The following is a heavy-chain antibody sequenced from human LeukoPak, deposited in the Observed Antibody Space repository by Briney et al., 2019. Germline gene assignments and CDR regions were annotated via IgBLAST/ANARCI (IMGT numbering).Heavy chain of an antibody. D-gene: IGHD2-21*02. CDR1: GFTFSSYA. J-gene: IGHJ4*02. CDR3: AREGTSVGTYYSDY. Sequence: GGSLRLSCAASGFTFSSYAMHWVRRAPGKGLEWVAVISYDGSNKYYADSVKGRFTISRDNSKNTLYLQMNSLRAEDTAVYYCAREGTSVGTYYSDYWGQGSLVLVSS. CDR2: ISYDGSNK. V-gene: IGHV3-30-3*01.